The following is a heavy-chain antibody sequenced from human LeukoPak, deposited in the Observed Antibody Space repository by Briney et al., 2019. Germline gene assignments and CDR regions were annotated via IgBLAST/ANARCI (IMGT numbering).Heavy chain of an antibody. V-gene: IGHV4-39*01. CDR1: GGSISSSSYY. D-gene: IGHD3-3*01. Sequence: PSETLSLTCTVSGGSISSSSYYWGWIRQPPGKGLEWIGSIYYSGSTYYNPSLKSRVTISVDTSKNQFSLKLSSVTAADTAVYYCARQYYDFWSGPGNYYYYMDVWGKGTTVTVSS. CDR3: ARQYYDFWSGPGNYYYYMDV. J-gene: IGHJ6*03. CDR2: IYYSGST.